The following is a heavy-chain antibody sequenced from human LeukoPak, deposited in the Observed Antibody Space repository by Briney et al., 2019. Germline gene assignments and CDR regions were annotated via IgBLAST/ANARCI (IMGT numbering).Heavy chain of an antibody. CDR3: TGNYYGSGSYADFDY. CDR2: IRSKANSYAT. Sequence: GGSLRLSCAASGFTFSGSAMHWVRQASGKGLEWVGRIRSKANSYATAYAASVKGRFTISRDDSKNTAYLQMDSLKTEDTAVYYRTGNYYGSGSYADFDYWGQGTLVTVSS. V-gene: IGHV3-73*01. CDR1: GFTFSGSA. J-gene: IGHJ4*02. D-gene: IGHD3-10*01.